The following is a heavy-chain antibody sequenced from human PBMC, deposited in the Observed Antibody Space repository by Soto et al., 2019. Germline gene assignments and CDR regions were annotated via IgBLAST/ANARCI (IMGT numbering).Heavy chain of an antibody. CDR2: ISYDGSNK. CDR3: AKDSGDGSSSLGDAFDI. J-gene: IGHJ3*02. CDR1: GFTFSSYG. V-gene: IGHV3-30*18. D-gene: IGHD6-6*01. Sequence: GGSLRLSCAASGFTFSSYGMHWVRQAPGKGLEWVAVISYDGSNKYYADSVKGRFTISRDNSKNTLYLQMNSLRAEDTAVYYCAKDSGDGSSSLGDAFDIWGQGTMVTVSS.